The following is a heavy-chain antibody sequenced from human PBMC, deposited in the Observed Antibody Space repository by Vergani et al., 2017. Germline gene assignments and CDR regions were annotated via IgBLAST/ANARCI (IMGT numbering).Heavy chain of an antibody. Sequence: QVQLVLSGAEVKKPGASVKVSCKASGYTFTGYYMHWVRQAPGQGLEWMGWINPNSGGTNYAQKFQGRVTMTRDKSISTAYMELSRLRVDDKGVYYCAQGDPDSSSPQTDAFDIWGQGTMVTVSS. CDR1: GYTFTGYY. J-gene: IGHJ3*02. D-gene: IGHD3-22*01. V-gene: IGHV1-2*02. CDR2: INPNSGGT. CDR3: AQGDPDSSSPQTDAFDI.